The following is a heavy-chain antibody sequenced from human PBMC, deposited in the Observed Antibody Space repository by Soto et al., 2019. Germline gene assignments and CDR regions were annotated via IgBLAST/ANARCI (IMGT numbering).Heavy chain of an antibody. CDR1: GATISSGGFY. D-gene: IGHD4-17*01. Sequence: QVQLQESGPGLVEASQTLSLTCTVSGATISSGGFYWSWIRQRPGKGLEWIGHIYYTGTTSYNPYLNSSVTISVDMSSNQFSLKLRSVTAADTAKYFCARDDRFYGGPGYGMNVWGQGTTVTVSS. CDR2: IYYTGTT. V-gene: IGHV4-31*03. CDR3: ARDDRFYGGPGYGMNV. J-gene: IGHJ6*02.